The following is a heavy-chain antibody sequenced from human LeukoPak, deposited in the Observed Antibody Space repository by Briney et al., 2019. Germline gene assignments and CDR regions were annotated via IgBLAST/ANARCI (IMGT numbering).Heavy chain of an antibody. D-gene: IGHD4-11*01. Sequence: GGSLRLSCAASGFTVSSNYMSWVRQAPGKGLEWVSVIYSGGSTYYADSVKGRFTISRDNSKNTLYLQMNSLRAEDTAVYYCARLYSNYGCYFDYWDQGTLVTVSS. V-gene: IGHV3-66*04. CDR1: GFTVSSNY. CDR3: ARLYSNYGCYFDY. CDR2: IYSGGST. J-gene: IGHJ4*02.